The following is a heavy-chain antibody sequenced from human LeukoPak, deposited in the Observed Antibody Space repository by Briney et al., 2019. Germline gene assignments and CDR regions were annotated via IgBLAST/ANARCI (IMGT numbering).Heavy chain of an antibody. CDR1: GFTFDDYA. J-gene: IGHJ4*02. V-gene: IGHV3-9*01. Sequence: GGSLRLSCAASGFTFDDYAMHWVRQAPGKGLGWVSGISWNSGSIGYADSVKGRFTISRDNAKNSLYLQMNSLRAEDTALYYCAKPDSSGWYYFDCWGQGTLVTVSS. D-gene: IGHD6-19*01. CDR2: ISWNSGSI. CDR3: AKPDSSGWYYFDC.